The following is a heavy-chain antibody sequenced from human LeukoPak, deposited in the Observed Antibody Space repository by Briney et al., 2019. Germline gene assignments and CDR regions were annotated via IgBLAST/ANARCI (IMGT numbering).Heavy chain of an antibody. Sequence: SETLSLTCTVSGYSISSGYDWGWIRQPPGKGLEWIGSIYHSGSTYYNPSLKSRVTISVDTSKNQFSLKLRSVTSADTAVYYCARVYESSGYYFWGQGTLVTVAS. D-gene: IGHD3-22*01. CDR2: IYHSGST. CDR3: ARVYESSGYYF. CDR1: GYSISSGYD. J-gene: IGHJ4*02. V-gene: IGHV4-38-2*02.